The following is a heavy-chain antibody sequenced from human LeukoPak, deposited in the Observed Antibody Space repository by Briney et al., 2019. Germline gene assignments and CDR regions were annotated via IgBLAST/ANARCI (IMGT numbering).Heavy chain of an antibody. Sequence: PSQTLSLTCAISGDSVSSNSAAWNWLRQSPSRGLEWLGRTYYRSKWYNDYAVSVKSRITINPDTSKNQFSLQLNSVTPEDTAVYYCARDRVVPAASYYYYYMDVWGKGTTVTVSS. V-gene: IGHV6-1*01. CDR1: GDSVSSNSAA. J-gene: IGHJ6*03. CDR3: ARDRVVPAASYYYYYMDV. D-gene: IGHD2-2*01. CDR2: TYYRSKWYN.